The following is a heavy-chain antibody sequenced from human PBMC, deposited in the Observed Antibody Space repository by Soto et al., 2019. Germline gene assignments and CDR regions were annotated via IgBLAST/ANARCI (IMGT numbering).Heavy chain of an antibody. CDR3: VRDLELRGARFDP. CDR1: GFTFRIYE. D-gene: IGHD1-26*01. CDR2: IDTSGSPI. J-gene: IGHJ5*02. Sequence: DVQLVESGGGLVQPGGSLRLSCAASGFTFRIYEMDWVRQAPGKGLEWVSYIDTSGSPIYYADSVEGRFTISRDNTKNSLYLHMSSLRVEDTAVYYCVRDLELRGARFDPWGQGTLVTVSS. V-gene: IGHV3-48*03.